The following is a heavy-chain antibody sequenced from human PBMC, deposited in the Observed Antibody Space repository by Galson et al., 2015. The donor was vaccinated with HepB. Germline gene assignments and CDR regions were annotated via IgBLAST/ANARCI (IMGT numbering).Heavy chain of an antibody. CDR2: ISSRSSYI. Sequence: SLRLSCAASGFTFSSYSMNWVRQAPGKGLEWVSSISSRSSYIYYADSVKGRFTISRDNAKNSLYLQMNSLRAEDTAVYYCAREYPQYIAAAGSPSPYWGQGTLVTVSS. CDR3: AREYPQYIAAAGSPSPY. CDR1: GFTFSSYS. V-gene: IGHV3-21*01. D-gene: IGHD6-13*01. J-gene: IGHJ4*02.